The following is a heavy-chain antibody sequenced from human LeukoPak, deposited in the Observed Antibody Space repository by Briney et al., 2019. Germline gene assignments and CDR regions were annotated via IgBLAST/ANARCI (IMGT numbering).Heavy chain of an antibody. Sequence: KPSETLSLTCSVSGGSISSLYWSWIRQPPGKGLEWIGYVYYSGSINYNPSLKSRVTISVDTSKNQVSLKLTSVTAADTAVYYCARYVWGSYPTFEDYWGQGTLVTVSS. D-gene: IGHD3-16*02. J-gene: IGHJ4*02. CDR3: ARYVWGSYPTFEDY. CDR2: VYYSGSI. CDR1: GGSISSLY. V-gene: IGHV4-59*01.